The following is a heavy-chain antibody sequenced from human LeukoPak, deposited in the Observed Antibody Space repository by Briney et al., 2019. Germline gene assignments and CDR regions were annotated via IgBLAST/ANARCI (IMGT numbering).Heavy chain of an antibody. Sequence: GGSLRLSCAASGFTFSSYAMSWVRQAPGKGLEWVSAISGSGGSTYYAYSVKGRFTISKDNRKTTLHLQMNSLRAEETAVYYCAKDLDCSGTSCDRDYWGQGTLVTVCS. J-gene: IGHJ4*02. V-gene: IGHV3-23*01. CDR3: AKDLDCSGTSCDRDY. CDR1: GFTFSSYA. D-gene: IGHD2-2*02. CDR2: ISGSGGST.